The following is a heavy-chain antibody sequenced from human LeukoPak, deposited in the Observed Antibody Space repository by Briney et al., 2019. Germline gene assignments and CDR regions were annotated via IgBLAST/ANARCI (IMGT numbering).Heavy chain of an antibody. Sequence: PSETLSLTCTVSGGSISSYYWNWIRQPPGKGLEWIGYIYYSGITNYNPSLKSRVTISVDTSKRQFSLKLNPVTAADTAVHYCARAGRWEGRPHPFDIWGQGTMVTVSS. V-gene: IGHV4-59*01. CDR2: IYYSGIT. CDR1: GGSISSYY. J-gene: IGHJ3*02. CDR3: ARAGRWEGRPHPFDI. D-gene: IGHD1-26*01.